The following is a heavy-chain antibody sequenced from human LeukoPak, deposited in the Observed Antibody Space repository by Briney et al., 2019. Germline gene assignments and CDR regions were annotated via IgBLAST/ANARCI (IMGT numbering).Heavy chain of an antibody. CDR1: GGSFSGYY. D-gene: IGHD6-13*01. Sequence: PSETLSLTCNVSGGSFSGYYWGWIRQPPGKGLEWIGSIYYSGSTYYNPSLKSRVTISVDTSKNQFSLKLSSVTAADTAVYYCARGFAAAGLDAFDIWGQGTMVTVSS. CDR3: ARGFAAAGLDAFDI. CDR2: IYYSGST. J-gene: IGHJ3*02. V-gene: IGHV4-39*07.